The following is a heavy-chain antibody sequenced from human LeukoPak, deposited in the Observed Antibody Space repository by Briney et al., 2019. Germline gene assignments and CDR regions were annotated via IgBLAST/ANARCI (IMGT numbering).Heavy chain of an antibody. CDR3: AGDWFNDY. CDR1: GFTFSGDA. CDR2: ISGSGAHT. Sequence: GGSLRLSCIASGFTFSGDAMNWIRQVPGKGLEWVSAISGSGAHTFYADSVKGRFTVSRDNFNDTLYLQMNSLRVEDTAIYYCAGDWFNDYWGQGTLVTVSS. J-gene: IGHJ4*02. V-gene: IGHV3-23*01. D-gene: IGHD3-9*01.